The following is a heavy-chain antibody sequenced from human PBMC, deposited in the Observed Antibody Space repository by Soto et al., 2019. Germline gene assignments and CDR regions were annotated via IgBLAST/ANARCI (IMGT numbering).Heavy chain of an antibody. Sequence: SVKVSCKASGDTFTTYDINWVRQATGHGLEWMGWINPNSGNIGYAQRFQGRVTMTRDTAIRTAYMEVSSLRSDDTAVYYCARGRASGSYYLLDYWGQGTLVTVSS. J-gene: IGHJ4*02. CDR1: GDTFTTYD. V-gene: IGHV1-8*01. D-gene: IGHD3-10*01. CDR2: INPNSGNI. CDR3: ARGRASGSYYLLDY.